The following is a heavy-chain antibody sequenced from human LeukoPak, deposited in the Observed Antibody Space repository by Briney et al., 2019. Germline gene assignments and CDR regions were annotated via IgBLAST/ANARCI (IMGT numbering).Heavy chain of an antibody. CDR2: IYYSGST. V-gene: IGHV4-39*01. J-gene: IGHJ4*02. Sequence: SETLSLTCTVSGGSISSSSYYWGWIRQPPGKGLEWIGSIYYSGSTYYNPSLKSRVTISVDTSKDQFSLKLNSVTAADTAVYYCASLRLGVTPFFDYWGQGTLVTVSS. D-gene: IGHD3-16*01. CDR1: GGSISSSSYY. CDR3: ASLRLGVTPFFDY.